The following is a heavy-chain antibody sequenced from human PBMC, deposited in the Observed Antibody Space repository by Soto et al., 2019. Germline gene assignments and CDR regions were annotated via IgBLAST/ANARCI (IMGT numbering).Heavy chain of an antibody. J-gene: IGHJ2*01. CDR2: FYNSGST. V-gene: IGHV3-53*04. CDR1: GFTVSDND. CDR3: ARGLGYYASGWGWYFEL. Sequence: EVQLVESGGGLVQPGGSLRLSCAASGFTVSDNDMSWVRQAPGKGLEWVSVFYNSGSTYYAESVKGRFTISRHNSKNTLFLQMNSLTPEDTAVYYCARGLGYYASGWGWYFELWGRGTLLTVSS. D-gene: IGHD3-22*01.